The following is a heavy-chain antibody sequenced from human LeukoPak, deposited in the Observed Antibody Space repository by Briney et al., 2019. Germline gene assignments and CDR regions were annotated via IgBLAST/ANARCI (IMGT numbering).Heavy chain of an antibody. CDR2: IYTSGST. J-gene: IGHJ5*02. D-gene: IGHD3-22*01. V-gene: IGHV4-4*07. Sequence: PSETLSLTCTVSGGSISSYYWSWIRQPAGEGLEWIGRIYTSGSTNYNPSLKSRVTMSVDTSKDQFSLKLSSVTAADTAVYYCARLSYYYDSSGSGGWFDPWGQGTLVTVSS. CDR3: ARLSYYYDSSGSGGWFDP. CDR1: GGSISSYY.